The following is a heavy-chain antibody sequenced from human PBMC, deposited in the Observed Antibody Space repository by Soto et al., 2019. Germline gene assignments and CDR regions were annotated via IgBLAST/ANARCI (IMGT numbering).Heavy chain of an antibody. D-gene: IGHD1-26*01. J-gene: IGHJ5*02. Sequence: GGSVRLSCAASGFIFENFGMSWVRPAPGKGLEWISSISGSGFKKYYADSVKGRFTISRDNSKSTVYLELNNLSVEDTAVYHCAKNQGVELVPLATVDWFDPWGQGSVVTVS. CDR2: ISGSGFKK. CDR3: AKNQGVELVPLATVDWFDP. CDR1: GFIFENFG. V-gene: IGHV3-23*01.